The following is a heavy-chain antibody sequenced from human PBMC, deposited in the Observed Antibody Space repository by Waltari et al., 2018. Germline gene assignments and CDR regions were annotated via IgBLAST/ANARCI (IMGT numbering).Heavy chain of an antibody. V-gene: IGHV3-48*01. CDR1: GFPFSTYN. Sequence: EVQLVESGGGLVQPGGSLSISCAASGFPFSTYNFNWVRQAPGRGLQWVSFISSSGDITYYTDSVKGRFTISRDIAKNSLYLQMNSLRVEDTAVYYCAREGSGFDPWGQGTLVTVSS. CDR2: ISSSGDIT. CDR3: AREGSGFDP. J-gene: IGHJ5*02.